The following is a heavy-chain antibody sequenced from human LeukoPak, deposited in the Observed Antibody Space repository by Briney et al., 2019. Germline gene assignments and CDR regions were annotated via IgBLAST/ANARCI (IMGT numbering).Heavy chain of an antibody. CDR3: ASYIVATDNWYFDL. J-gene: IGHJ2*01. D-gene: IGHD5-12*01. CDR1: GGPFSGYF. CDR2: IHNSGTT. V-gene: IGHV4-34*10. Sequence: SETLSLTCAVSGGPFSGYFWSWIRQSSGKGLEWIGEIHNSGTTNYNPSLNSRVTISEDTSKNQFYLNLSSVTAADTAVYYCASYIVATDNWYFDLWGRGTLVTVSS.